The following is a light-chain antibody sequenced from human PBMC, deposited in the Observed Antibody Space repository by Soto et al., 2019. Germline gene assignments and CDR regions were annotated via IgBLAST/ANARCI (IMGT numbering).Light chain of an antibody. Sequence: DIVMTQSPDSLALSLGERATFNCKSSQSVLYSPNNKNYLAWYQQKPGQPPKLLIYWASTRESGVPDRFSGSGSGTDFTLTISSLQAEDVAVYYCQQYYSTPWTFGQGTKVEI. CDR2: WAS. J-gene: IGKJ1*01. CDR1: QSVLYSPNNKNY. V-gene: IGKV4-1*01. CDR3: QQYYSTPWT.